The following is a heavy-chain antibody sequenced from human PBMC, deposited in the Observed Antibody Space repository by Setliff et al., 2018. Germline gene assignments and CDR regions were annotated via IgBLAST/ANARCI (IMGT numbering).Heavy chain of an antibody. V-gene: IGHV3-23*03. CDR1: GFTFSTYA. Sequence: GGSLRLSCAASGFTFSTYAMSWVRQAPGKGLEWVSTIYSGDRNTFYTDSVKGRFTIFRDGSKNTLYLQMTSLRAEDTAVYYCAKPQVELRWGFESWGQGAPVTVSS. D-gene: IGHD1-7*01. J-gene: IGHJ4*02. CDR3: AKPQVELRWGFES. CDR2: IYSGDRNT.